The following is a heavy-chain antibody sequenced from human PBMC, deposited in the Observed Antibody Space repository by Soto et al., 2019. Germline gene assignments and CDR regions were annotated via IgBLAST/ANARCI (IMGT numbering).Heavy chain of an antibody. J-gene: IGHJ6*02. CDR1: GGSISSYY. CDR2: IQYSAST. V-gene: IGHV4-59*01. CDR3: AREGVSSSWYNYYGKDG. D-gene: IGHD6-13*01. Sequence: SETLSLTCTGSGGSISSYYWSWIRQPPGKGLEWNQYIQYSASTTYNPSRKSRHTTSVDTAKNRFPRRQSSVTAADTAVYYCAREGVSSSWYNYYGKDGWGQGTTVTVSS.